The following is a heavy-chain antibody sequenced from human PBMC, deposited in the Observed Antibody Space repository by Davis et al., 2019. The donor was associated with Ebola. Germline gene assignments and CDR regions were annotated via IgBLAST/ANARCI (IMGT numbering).Heavy chain of an antibody. V-gene: IGHV1-18*04. CDR2: ISANNGNT. CDR3: ARAQFPTTSDH. Sequence: AASVKVSCKASGYTFTSYGISWVRQAPGQGLEWMGWISANNGNTNYAQKLQGRVTMTTDTSTSTAYMEVGTLRSDDTAVYYCARAQFPTTSDHWGQGTLVTVSS. J-gene: IGHJ4*02. CDR1: GYTFTSYG. D-gene: IGHD1-1*01.